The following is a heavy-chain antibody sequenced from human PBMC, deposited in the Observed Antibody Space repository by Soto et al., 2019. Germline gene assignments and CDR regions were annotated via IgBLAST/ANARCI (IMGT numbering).Heavy chain of an antibody. CDR3: ARGALTIFGVVIMYYFDY. Sequence: PGGSLRLSCAASGFTFSSYSMNWVRQAPGKGLEWVSSISSSSSYIYYAESVKGRFTISRDNAKNSLYLQMNSLRAEDTAVYYCARGALTIFGVVIMYYFDYWGQGTLVTVSS. CDR2: ISSSSSYI. V-gene: IGHV3-21*01. D-gene: IGHD3-3*01. J-gene: IGHJ4*02. CDR1: GFTFSSYS.